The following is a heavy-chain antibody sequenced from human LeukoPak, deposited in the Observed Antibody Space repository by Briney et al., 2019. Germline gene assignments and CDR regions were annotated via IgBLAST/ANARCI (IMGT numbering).Heavy chain of an antibody. CDR1: GFTFSNYA. CDR3: TKRSGLGDRSVFYPNYFDP. J-gene: IGHJ5*02. V-gene: IGHV3-23*01. Sequence: GGSLRLSCAASGFTFSNYAMGWVRQAPGKGLEWVSSIYGSGTTTDYADSVKGRFTISRDNFKNTLSLQMNSLRVEDTAIYYCTKRSGLGDRSVFYPNYFDPWGRGTLVIVS. D-gene: IGHD3-22*01. CDR2: IYGSGTTT.